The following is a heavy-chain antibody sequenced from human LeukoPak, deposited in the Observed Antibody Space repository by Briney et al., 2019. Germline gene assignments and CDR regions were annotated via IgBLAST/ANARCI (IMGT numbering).Heavy chain of an antibody. CDR1: GFTFTSST. CDR2: IVVGSGNT. J-gene: IGHJ3*02. D-gene: IGHD2-2*01. Sequence: SVKVSCKASGFTFTSSTMQWVRQARGQRLEWIGWIVVGSGNTNYAQKFQERVTITRDMSTSTAYMELSSLRSEDTAFYFRAAAERHCTSSSCYVAAFDIWGLGTMVTVSS. V-gene: IGHV1-58*02. CDR3: AAAERHCTSSSCYVAAFDI.